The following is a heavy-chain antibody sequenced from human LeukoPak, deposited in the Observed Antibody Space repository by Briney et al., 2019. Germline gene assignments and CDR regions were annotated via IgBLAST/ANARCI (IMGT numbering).Heavy chain of an antibody. V-gene: IGHV3-23*01. CDR2: INGIGAST. CDR3: AKDREGYYYSFAMDV. CDR1: GFSFTNYG. J-gene: IGHJ6*02. Sequence: PGGSLRLSCAASGFSFTNYGMAWVRQARGKGREWLLAINGIGASTYYADSVQGRFTISRDNSKNTLYLQMNSLRAEDTAVYFCAKDREGYYYSFAMDVWGQGTTVTVSS.